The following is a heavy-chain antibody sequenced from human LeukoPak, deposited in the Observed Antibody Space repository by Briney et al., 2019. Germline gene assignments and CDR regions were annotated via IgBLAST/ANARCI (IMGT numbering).Heavy chain of an antibody. V-gene: IGHV3-21*01. CDR3: ARDLVSRSNY. D-gene: IGHD6-6*01. CDR2: ISSSGYYI. CDR1: GVTFSRYT. Sequence: GGSLRLSCAASGVTFSRYTMNWVRQSPGKGLEWVSSISSSGYYIYYADSVKGRSTISRDNAKNSLYLQMNSLRAEDTAVYYCARDLVSRSNYWGQGTPVTVSS. J-gene: IGHJ4*02.